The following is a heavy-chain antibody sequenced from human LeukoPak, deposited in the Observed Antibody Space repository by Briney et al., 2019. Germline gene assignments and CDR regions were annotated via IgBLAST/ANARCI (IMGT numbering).Heavy chain of an antibody. D-gene: IGHD4-23*01. CDR1: GGTFSSYA. CDR2: IIPIFGTA. J-gene: IGHJ6*03. V-gene: IGHV1-69*05. Sequence: ASVKVSCKASGGTFSSYAISWVRQAPGQGLEWMGGIIPIFGTANYAQKFQGRVTITTDESTSTAYMELSSLRSEDTAVYYCARGGRGTVVNYYMDVWGKGTTVNISS. CDR3: ARGGRGTVVNYYMDV.